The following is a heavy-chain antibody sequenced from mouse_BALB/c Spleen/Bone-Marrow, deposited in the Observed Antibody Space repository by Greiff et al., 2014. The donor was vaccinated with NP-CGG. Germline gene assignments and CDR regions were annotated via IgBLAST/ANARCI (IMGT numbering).Heavy chain of an antibody. Sequence: EVMLVESGGGLVKSGGSLKLSCAASGFSFNSYGMSWVRQTPEKRLEWVATISGGGSYTFCPDSVKGRFTISRDNAKNNLYLQLSSLRSEDTALYYCARHAYYDQTEVSFVYWGQGTLVTVSA. CDR2: ISGGGSYT. D-gene: IGHD2-4*01. CDR3: ARHAYYDQTEVSFVY. V-gene: IGHV5-9-2*01. CDR1: GFSFNSYG. J-gene: IGHJ3*01.